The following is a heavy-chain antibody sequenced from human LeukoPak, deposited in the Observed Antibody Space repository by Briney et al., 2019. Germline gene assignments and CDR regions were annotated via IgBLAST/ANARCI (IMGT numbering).Heavy chain of an antibody. D-gene: IGHD3-22*01. CDR1: GFIFDDYG. CDR2: INWNGGST. V-gene: IGHV3-20*04. J-gene: IGHJ4*02. CDR3: ATSTITMIIPYYFDY. Sequence: PGGSLRLSCAASGFIFDDYGMSWVRQAPGKGLEWVSGINWNGGSTDYADSVQGRFTISRDNAKNSLYLQMISLRAEDTALYYCATSTITMIIPYYFDYWGQGTLVTVSS.